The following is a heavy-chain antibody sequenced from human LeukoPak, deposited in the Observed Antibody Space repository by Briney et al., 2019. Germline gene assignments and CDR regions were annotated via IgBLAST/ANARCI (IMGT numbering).Heavy chain of an antibody. CDR1: GGSISSSY. V-gene: IGHV4-4*07. J-gene: IGHJ4*02. Sequence: SGTLSLTCTVSGGSISSSYWSWIRQPAGKGLEWIGHVDTSGNPHYNPSLNSRVTMSADASNNHLSLNLSSVTAADTAVYYCARSGSFLFDCWGQGILVTVSS. D-gene: IGHD1-26*01. CDR3: ARSGSFLFDC. CDR2: VDTSGNP.